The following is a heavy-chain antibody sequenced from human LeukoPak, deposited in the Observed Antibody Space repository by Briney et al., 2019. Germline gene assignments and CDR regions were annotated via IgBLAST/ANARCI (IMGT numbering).Heavy chain of an antibody. CDR2: ISSSSSTI. Sequence: GSLRLSCAASGFTFSSYSMNWVRQAPGKGLEWVSYISSSSSTIYYADSVKGRFTISRDNAKNSLYLQMNSLRAEDTAVYYCAREGYYYDSSGYHWGQGTLVTVSS. J-gene: IGHJ4*02. CDR3: AREGYYYDSSGYH. CDR1: GFTFSSYS. D-gene: IGHD3-22*01. V-gene: IGHV3-48*01.